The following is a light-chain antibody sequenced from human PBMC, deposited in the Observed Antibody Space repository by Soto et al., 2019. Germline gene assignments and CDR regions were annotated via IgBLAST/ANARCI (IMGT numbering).Light chain of an antibody. V-gene: IGKV1-5*03. J-gene: IGKJ1*01. CDR3: QQYDTFSP. CDR1: PSISNW. Sequence: DIQMTQSPYTLSASVGDRVTITCLASPSISNWLAWYQQKPGKAPKLLISKASTLKSGVPSRCSGTVSGTEFTLTISTLQTYDIALYYCQQYDTFSPFGQGTKVDLK. CDR2: KAS.